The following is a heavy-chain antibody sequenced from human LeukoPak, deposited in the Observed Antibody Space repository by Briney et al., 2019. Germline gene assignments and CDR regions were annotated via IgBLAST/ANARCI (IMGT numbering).Heavy chain of an antibody. CDR1: GFTFRTYW. J-gene: IGHJ4*02. D-gene: IGHD2-15*01. Sequence: GGSLRLSCAASGFTFRTYWMSWVRQAPGKGLEWVANINEDGTLKFYVESVRGRFVISRDNVESSLSLEMNSLRIEDTAIYYCTTNLQNRGVYSHFDYWGQGTLITVSS. CDR2: INEDGTLK. CDR3: TTNLQNRGVYSHFDY. V-gene: IGHV3-7*03.